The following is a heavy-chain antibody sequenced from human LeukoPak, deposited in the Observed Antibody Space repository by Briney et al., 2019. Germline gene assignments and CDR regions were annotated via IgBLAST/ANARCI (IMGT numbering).Heavy chain of an antibody. V-gene: IGHV3-66*01. Sequence: GGSLRLSCAASGFTFSSNYMSWFRQAPGKGLEWVSVIYRGGSTYYAASVKGRLTISRDNSKHPLYLKMNSLRAEDTAVYYCAREGGNSQGYVWGQGTTVTVSS. CDR2: IYRGGST. CDR1: GFTFSSNY. J-gene: IGHJ6*01. CDR3: AREGGNSQGYV. D-gene: IGHD4-23*01.